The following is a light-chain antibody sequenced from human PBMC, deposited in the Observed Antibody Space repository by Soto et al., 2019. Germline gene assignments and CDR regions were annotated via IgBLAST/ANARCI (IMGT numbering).Light chain of an antibody. CDR3: QPFYRYPWT. Sequence: DIQMTQSPSTLSASVGDRVTITCRASQSVDTCLAWYQQKPGKAPHLLIYKASSLETGVPSRFSGSGSVTEFTLTISSLQHDDFATYYRQPFYRYPWTFGQGTKVEIK. CDR1: QSVDTC. CDR2: KAS. J-gene: IGKJ1*01. V-gene: IGKV1-5*03.